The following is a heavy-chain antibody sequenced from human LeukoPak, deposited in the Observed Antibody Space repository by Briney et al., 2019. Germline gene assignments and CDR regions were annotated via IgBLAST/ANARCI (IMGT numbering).Heavy chain of an antibody. CDR1: GFTVSSNY. Sequence: GGSLRLSCAASGFTVSSNYMSWVRQAPGKGLEWVSVIYSGGSTYYAESVKGRFTISRDNSKNTLYLQMNSLRAEDTAIYYCAKSSGTSTYYFNYWGQGILVTVS. J-gene: IGHJ4*02. D-gene: IGHD3-22*01. CDR3: AKSSGTSTYYFNY. CDR2: IYSGGST. V-gene: IGHV3-53*01.